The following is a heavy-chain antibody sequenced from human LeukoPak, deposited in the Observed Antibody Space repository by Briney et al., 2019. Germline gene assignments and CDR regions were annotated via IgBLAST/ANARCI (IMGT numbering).Heavy chain of an antibody. D-gene: IGHD4-23*01. J-gene: IGHJ3*01. Sequence: SETLSLTCAVYGASFNTYYWSWIRQSPEKGLEWIGDINHSGTTNYNPSLKSRVTISVDTSKNQFSLKLSSVTAADTAVYYCARHGGYGGTSPWGQGTMVTVSS. CDR1: GASFNTYY. CDR3: ARHGGYGGTSP. CDR2: INHSGTT. V-gene: IGHV4-34*01.